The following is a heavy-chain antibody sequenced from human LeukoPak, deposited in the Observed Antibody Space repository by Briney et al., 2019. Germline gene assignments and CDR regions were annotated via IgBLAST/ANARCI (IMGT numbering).Heavy chain of an antibody. J-gene: IGHJ4*02. CDR2: IYYSGST. V-gene: IGHV4-39*01. CDR1: GGSISSSSYY. D-gene: IGHD3-3*01. Sequence: IPSETLSLTCTVSGGSISSSSYYWGWIRQPPGKGLEWIGGIYYSGSTYYNPSLKSRVTISVDTSKNQFSLKLTSVTAADTAVYYCARIPAGFWSGYYYFDYWGQGTLVTVSS. CDR3: ARIPAGFWSGYYYFDY.